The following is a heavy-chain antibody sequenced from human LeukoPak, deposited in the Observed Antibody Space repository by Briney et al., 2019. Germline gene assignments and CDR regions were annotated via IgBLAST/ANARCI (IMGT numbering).Heavy chain of an antibody. D-gene: IGHD6-19*01. CDR1: GYTFTSYG. CDR3: ARVAYSSGWWGTSNRYYYYYMDV. CDR2: ISAYNGNA. V-gene: IGHV1-18*01. Sequence: ASVKVSCKASGYTFTSYGISWVRQAPGQGLEWMGWISAYNGNANYAQKLQGRVTMTTDTSTSTAYMELRSVRSDDTAVYSCARVAYSSGWWGTSNRYYYYYMDVWGKGTTVTVSS. J-gene: IGHJ6*03.